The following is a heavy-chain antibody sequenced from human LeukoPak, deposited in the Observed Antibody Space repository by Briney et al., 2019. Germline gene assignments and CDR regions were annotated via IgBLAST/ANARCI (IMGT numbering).Heavy chain of an antibody. Sequence: PSETLSLTCAVYGGSFSGYYWSWIRQPPGKGLEWIGEINHSGSTNYNPSLKSRVTISVDTSKNQFSLKLSSVTAADTAVYYCARGMRRITMVRGVRGFGPWGQGTLVTVSS. CDR2: INHSGST. V-gene: IGHV4-34*01. CDR1: GGSFSGYY. J-gene: IGHJ5*02. CDR3: ARGMRRITMVRGVRGFGP. D-gene: IGHD3-10*01.